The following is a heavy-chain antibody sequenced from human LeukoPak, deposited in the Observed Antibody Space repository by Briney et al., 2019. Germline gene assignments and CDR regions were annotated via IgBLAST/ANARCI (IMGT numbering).Heavy chain of an antibody. CDR3: ARERRLYDRRDDAFDI. Sequence: GGSLRLSCAASGFTVSSNYMSWVRQAPGKGLEWVSVIYSGGSTYYADSVKGRFTISRDNSKNTLYLQMNSLRAEDTAVYYCARERRLYDRRDDAFDIWGQGTMVTVSS. J-gene: IGHJ3*02. CDR2: IYSGGST. CDR1: GFTVSSNY. D-gene: IGHD3-22*01. V-gene: IGHV3-66*01.